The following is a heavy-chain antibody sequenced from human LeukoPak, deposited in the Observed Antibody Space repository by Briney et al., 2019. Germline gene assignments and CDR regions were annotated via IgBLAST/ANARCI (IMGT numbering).Heavy chain of an antibody. D-gene: IGHD2-2*01. CDR1: GYSISSGYY. J-gene: IGHJ6*03. V-gene: IGHV4-38-2*02. CDR3: ARDSRSEPYYYYMDV. CDR2: IYTSGST. Sequence: PSETLSLTCTVSGYSISSGYYWGWIRQPPGKGLEWIGSIYTSGSTNYNPSLKSRVTMSVDTSKNQFSLKLSSVTAADTAVHYCARDSRSEPYYYYMDVWGQGTLVTVSS.